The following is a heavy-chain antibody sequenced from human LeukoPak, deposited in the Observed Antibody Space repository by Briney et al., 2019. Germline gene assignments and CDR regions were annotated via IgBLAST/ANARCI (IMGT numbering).Heavy chain of an antibody. J-gene: IGHJ4*02. CDR2: INHSGST. D-gene: IGHD3-10*01. CDR1: GGSFSGYY. CDR3: AREPSRSTPFSITMVRGVMREYYFDY. V-gene: IGHV4-34*01. Sequence: TSETLSLTCAVYGGSFSGYYWSWIRQSPGKGLEWIGEINHSGSTNYNPSLKSRVTISVDTSKNQFSLKLSSVTAADTAVYYCAREPSRSTPFSITMVRGVMREYYFDYWGQGTLVTVSS.